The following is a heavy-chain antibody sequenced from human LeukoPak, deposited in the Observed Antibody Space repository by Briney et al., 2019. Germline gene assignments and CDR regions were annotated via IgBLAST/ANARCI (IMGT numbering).Heavy chain of an antibody. D-gene: IGHD6-13*01. V-gene: IGHV4-31*03. CDR2: IYYSGST. J-gene: IGHJ5*02. Sequence: SETLSLTCTVSGGSISSGGYYWSWIRQHPGKGLEWIGYIYYSGSTYYNPSLKSRVTISVDTSKNQFSLKLSSVTAADTAVYYCARVAIAAAGTGWFDPWGQGTLVTVSS. CDR3: ARVAIAAAGTGWFDP. CDR1: GGSISSGGYY.